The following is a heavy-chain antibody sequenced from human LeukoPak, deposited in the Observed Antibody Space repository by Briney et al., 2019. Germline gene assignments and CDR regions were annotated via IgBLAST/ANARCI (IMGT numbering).Heavy chain of an antibody. V-gene: IGHV3-30*04. D-gene: IGHD6-13*01. CDR2: ISYDGSNK. CDR1: GFTFSSYA. J-gene: IGHJ5*02. CDR3: AREPAAGTILHWFDP. Sequence: GGSLRLSCAASGFTFSSYAMHWVRQAPGKGLEWVAVISYDGSNKYYADSVKGRFTISRDNSKNTLYLQMNSLRAEDTAVYYCAREPAAGTILHWFDPWGQGTLVTVSS.